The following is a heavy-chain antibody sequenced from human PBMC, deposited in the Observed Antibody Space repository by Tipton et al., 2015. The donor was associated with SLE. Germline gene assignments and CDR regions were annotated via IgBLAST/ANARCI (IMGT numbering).Heavy chain of an antibody. Sequence: TLSLTCTVSGYSINSGYYWGWIRQPPGKGLEWIGYIYYSGSTNYNPSLKSRVTISVDTSKNQFSLKLSSVTAADTAVYYCARVYSSSHPDVWGKGTTVTVSS. D-gene: IGHD6-13*01. J-gene: IGHJ6*04. V-gene: IGHV4-38-2*02. CDR1: GYSINSGYY. CDR2: IYYSGST. CDR3: ARVYSSSHPDV.